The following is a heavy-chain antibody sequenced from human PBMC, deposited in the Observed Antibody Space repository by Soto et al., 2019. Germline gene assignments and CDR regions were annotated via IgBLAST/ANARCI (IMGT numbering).Heavy chain of an antibody. D-gene: IGHD1-26*01. V-gene: IGHV3-74*01. CDR3: ARVGVGATTSLDY. Sequence: EVQLVESGGGLVQPGGSLRLSCAASGFTFSSYWMHWVRQAPGKGLVWVSRINSDGSSTSYADSVKGRFTISRDNAKNTLYLQMNSLSSDVTAVYYCARVGVGATTSLDYWCQGTLVTVSA. J-gene: IGHJ4*02. CDR2: INSDGSST. CDR1: GFTFSSYW.